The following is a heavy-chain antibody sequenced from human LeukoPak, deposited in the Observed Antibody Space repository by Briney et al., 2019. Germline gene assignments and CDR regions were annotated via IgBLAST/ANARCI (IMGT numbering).Heavy chain of an antibody. V-gene: IGHV4-34*01. Sequence: SETLSLTCAVYGGSFSGYYWSWIRQPPGKGLEWIGEINRSGSTNYNPSLKSRVTISVDTSKNQFSLKLSSVTAADTAVYYCAIRKYYDILTGYRKIPTSGFDPWGQGTLVTVSS. CDR3: AIRKYYDILTGYRKIPTSGFDP. CDR1: GGSFSGYY. D-gene: IGHD3-9*01. J-gene: IGHJ5*02. CDR2: INRSGST.